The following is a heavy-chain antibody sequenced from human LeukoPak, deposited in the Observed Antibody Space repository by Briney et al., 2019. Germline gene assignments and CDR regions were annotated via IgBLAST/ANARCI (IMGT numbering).Heavy chain of an antibody. CDR3: ARVWGSTGDLNY. V-gene: IGHV3-74*01. D-gene: IGHD7-27*01. CDR1: GFTFSSYW. J-gene: IGHJ4*02. Sequence: GGSLRLSCAASGFTFSSYWMHWVRQAPGKGLVWVSRINTDGDITTYADSVKGRFTVSRDNAKNTVYLQMNSLRGEDTAVYYCARVWGSTGDLNYWGQGTLVTGSS. CDR2: INTDGDIT.